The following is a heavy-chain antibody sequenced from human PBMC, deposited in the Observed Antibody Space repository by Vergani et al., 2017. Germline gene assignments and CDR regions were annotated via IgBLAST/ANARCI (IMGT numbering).Heavy chain of an antibody. V-gene: IGHV3-74*02. Sequence: EVQLVESGGGLVKPGGSLRLSCAASGFTFSSYSMNWVRQAPGKGLEWVSRINSDGSSTSYADSVKGRFTISRDNAKNTLSLQMNSLRAEDTAVYYCTTVYGEPYDILTRRRTFDIWGQGTMVTVSS. CDR3: TTVYGEPYDILTRRRTFDI. CDR2: INSDGSST. D-gene: IGHD3-9*01. CDR1: GFTFSSYS. J-gene: IGHJ3*02.